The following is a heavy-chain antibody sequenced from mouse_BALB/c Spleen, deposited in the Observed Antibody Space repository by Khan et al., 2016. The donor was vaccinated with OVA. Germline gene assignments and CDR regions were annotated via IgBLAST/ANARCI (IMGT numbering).Heavy chain of an antibody. V-gene: IGHV2-4-1*01. J-gene: IGHJ4*01. CDR3: ASSLHLAMDY. CDR2: ICSGGST. CDR1: GFSLTNYG. Sequence: QVQLKESGPGLVEPSQSLSINCTVSGFSLTNYGVHWVRQSPGKGLEWLGMICSGGSTDYNAAFISRLSIRKDNSKSQVFFKMNSLPDADTHIYYCASSLHLAMDYWGQGTSVTVSS. D-gene: IGHD1-2*01.